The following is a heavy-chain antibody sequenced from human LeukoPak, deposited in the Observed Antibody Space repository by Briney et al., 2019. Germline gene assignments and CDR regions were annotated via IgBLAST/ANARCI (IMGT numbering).Heavy chain of an antibody. CDR3: ARDHIVVVPAARDGMDV. CDR2: ISAYNGNT. V-gene: IGHV1-18*01. CDR1: GYTFTSYG. J-gene: IGHJ6*02. D-gene: IGHD2-2*01. Sequence: ASVKVSCKASGYTFTSYGISWVRQAPGQGLEWMGWISAYNGNTNYAQKLQGRVTMTTDTSTSTAYMELRSLRSDDTAVCYCARDHIVVVPAARDGMDVWGQGTTVTVSS.